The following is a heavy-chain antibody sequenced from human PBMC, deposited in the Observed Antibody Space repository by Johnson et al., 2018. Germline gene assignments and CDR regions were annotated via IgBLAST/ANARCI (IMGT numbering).Heavy chain of an antibody. Sequence: VQLVQSGGGLVKPGGSLRLSCAASGFTFNKAWINWVRQAPGKGLEWVGRIKSNTDGGPTDYAAPVKGRFTLSRDDSKNPVFLEMNSLGGEETAVYYCVKRRVTVRVPAPFDYWGQGTLVTVSS. CDR2: IKSNTDGGPT. V-gene: IGHV3-15*07. D-gene: IGHD1-1*01. CDR1: GFTFNKAW. J-gene: IGHJ4*02. CDR3: VKRRVTVRVPAPFDY.